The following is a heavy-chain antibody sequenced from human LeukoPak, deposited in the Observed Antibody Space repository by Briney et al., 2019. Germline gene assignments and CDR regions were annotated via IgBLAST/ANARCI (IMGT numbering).Heavy chain of an antibody. CDR2: IKHDGSLK. D-gene: IGHD5-24*01. CDR1: GLPSSGFE. Sequence: GGSLRLSCVGSGLPSSGFELNWVRQAPGKGLEWVSYIKHDGSLKTYADSVKGRFPISRDDMRNSLSLRMNGLRPEDTAIYYCARRFRDWGQGILVTVS. CDR3: ARRFRD. J-gene: IGHJ4*02. V-gene: IGHV3-48*03.